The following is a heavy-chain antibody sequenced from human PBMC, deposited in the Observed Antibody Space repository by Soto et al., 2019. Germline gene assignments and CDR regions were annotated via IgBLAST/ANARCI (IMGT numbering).Heavy chain of an antibody. CDR3: ARDSVTRVTTRSFDY. J-gene: IGHJ4*02. V-gene: IGHV3-48*02. CDR1: GFTFKTYS. D-gene: IGHD4-17*01. CDR2: ISSSSSTI. Sequence: EEQLVESGGGLVQPGGSLRLSCVASGFTFKTYSVNWVRQAPGKGLVWVSYISSSSSTIYYTDSVKGRFTISRDNAKNSLYLQMNSLRDEDTAVYYCARDSVTRVTTRSFDYWGQGTLVTVSS.